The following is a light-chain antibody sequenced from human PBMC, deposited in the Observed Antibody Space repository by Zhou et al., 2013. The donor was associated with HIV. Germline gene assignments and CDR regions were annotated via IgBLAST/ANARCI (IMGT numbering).Light chain of an antibody. CDR1: QSVSSY. J-gene: IGKJ5*01. CDR2: DAS. Sequence: EFVLTQSPDTLSLSPGERATLSCRASQSVSSYLAWYQQKPGQAPRLLIYDASNRATGIPARFSGSGSGTDFTLTISSLEPEDFAVYYCQQRSNWRITFGQGTRLEIK. V-gene: IGKV3-11*01. CDR3: QQRSNWRIT.